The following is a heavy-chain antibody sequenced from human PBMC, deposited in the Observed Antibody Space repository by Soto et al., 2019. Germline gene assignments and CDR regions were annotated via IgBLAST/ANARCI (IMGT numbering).Heavy chain of an antibody. CDR3: ARNRRTTAAGRAYPDY. J-gene: IGHJ4*02. V-gene: IGHV3-21*01. CDR2: ISSSSSYI. CDR1: GFTFSSYA. Sequence: GGSLRLSCAASGFTFSSYAMSWVRQAPGKGLEWVSSISSSSSYIYYADSVKGRFTISRDNAKNSLYLQMNSLRAEDTAVYYCARNRRTTAAGRAYPDYWGQGTLVTVSS. D-gene: IGHD6-13*01.